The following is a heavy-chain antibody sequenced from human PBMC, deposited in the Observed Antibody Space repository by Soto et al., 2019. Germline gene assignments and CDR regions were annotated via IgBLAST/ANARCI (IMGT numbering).Heavy chain of an antibody. CDR2: ICHSGNT. D-gene: IGHD3-10*01. CDR3: ARVWFGESSWFDP. CDR1: GGSITIGGYC. J-gene: IGHJ5*02. Sequence: TLSLSCTVSGGSITIGGYCWSWIRQPPGQGLEWIGYICHSGNTYYNPSLKSRVTTSLDRSKNQFSLNLSSVTAADTAVYYCARVWFGESSWFDPWGQGTLVTVSS. V-gene: IGHV4-30-2*01.